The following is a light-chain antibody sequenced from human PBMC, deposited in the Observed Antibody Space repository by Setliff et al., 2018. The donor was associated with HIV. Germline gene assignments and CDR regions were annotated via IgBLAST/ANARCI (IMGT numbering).Light chain of an antibody. V-gene: IGLV2-14*03. CDR3: CSYARGSTYV. J-gene: IGLJ1*01. Sequence: QSVLTQPASVSGSPGQSITISCTGTSSDIGRYNYVSWYQQYPGKGPTLVIFDVSERPSGVSNRFSGSKSGNTDSLIISGLQPDDEADYYCCSYARGSTYVFGSGTKVTVL. CDR2: DVS. CDR1: SSDIGRYNY.